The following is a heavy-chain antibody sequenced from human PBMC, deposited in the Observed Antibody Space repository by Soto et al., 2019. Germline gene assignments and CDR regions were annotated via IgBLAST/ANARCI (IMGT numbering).Heavy chain of an antibody. CDR2: INAGNGNT. D-gene: IGHD2-15*01. V-gene: IGHV1-3*01. J-gene: IGHJ5*02. Sequence: ASVKVSCKASGYTFTSYAMRWVRQAPGQRLEWMGWINAGNGNTKYSQKFQGRVTITRDTSASTAYMELSSLRSEDTAVYYCARNGEYCSGGSCFVPNWFDPWGQGTLVTVSS. CDR3: ARNGEYCSGGSCFVPNWFDP. CDR1: GYTFTSYA.